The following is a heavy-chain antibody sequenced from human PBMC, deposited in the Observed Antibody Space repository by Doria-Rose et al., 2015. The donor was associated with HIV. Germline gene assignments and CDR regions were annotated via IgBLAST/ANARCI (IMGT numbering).Heavy chain of an antibody. D-gene: IGHD1-7*01. J-gene: IGHJ5*02. V-gene: IGHV4-38-2*02. Sequence: ITSGHYWGWIRQPPGKGLEWIGNIHHTGDTYYNPSLNGRVTMSVDTSKNQFSLKLNSVSGADTAVYYCGRGSGYPTAWTYYDPWGQGTLVSAPS. CDR2: IHHTGDT. CDR3: GRGSGYPTAWTYYDP. CDR1: ITSGHY.